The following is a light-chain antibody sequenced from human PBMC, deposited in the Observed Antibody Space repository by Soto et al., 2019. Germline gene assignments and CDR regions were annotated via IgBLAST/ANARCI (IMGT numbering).Light chain of an antibody. CDR1: QRTSIW. V-gene: IGKV1-5*01. CDR2: AAX. J-gene: IGKJ1*01. Sequence: DIQMTQSPSTLSASVGHRVTITCRXSQRTSIWLACYQQKPGKATKLLXXAAXSLQRGVPSRFRGSGSGREFTLTISSLQPDYFSTYYCRQYNEYATWTFGQGTKVDI. CDR3: RQYNEYATWT.